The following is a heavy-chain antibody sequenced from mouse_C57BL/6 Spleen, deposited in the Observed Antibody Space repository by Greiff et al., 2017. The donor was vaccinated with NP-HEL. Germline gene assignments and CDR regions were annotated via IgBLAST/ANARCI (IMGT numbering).Heavy chain of an antibody. J-gene: IGHJ2*01. CDR3: ARQRSYEYFDY. Sequence: EVKLMESGGGLVKPGGSLKLSCAASGFTFSDYGMHWVRQAPEKGLEWVAYISSGSSTIYYADTVKGRFTISRDNAKNTLFLQMTSLRSEDTAMYYCARQRSYEYFDYWGQGTTLTVSS. CDR1: GFTFSDYG. V-gene: IGHV5-17*01. D-gene: IGHD2-3*01. CDR2: ISSGSSTI.